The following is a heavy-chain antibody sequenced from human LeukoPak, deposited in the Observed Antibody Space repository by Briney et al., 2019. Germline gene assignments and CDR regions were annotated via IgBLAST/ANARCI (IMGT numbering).Heavy chain of an antibody. Sequence: GGSLRLSCAASGFTFRNYWMGWVRQAPGKGLEWVANTKPDGSAEYYADSVRGRFTTSRDNANNLLYLQMNRLRAEDTAVYYCAKDGDSGSWYSYNYFDHWGQGTLVTVSS. CDR2: TKPDGSAE. V-gene: IGHV3-7*01. CDR3: AKDGDSGSWYSYNYFDH. CDR1: GFTFRNYW. D-gene: IGHD6-13*01. J-gene: IGHJ4*02.